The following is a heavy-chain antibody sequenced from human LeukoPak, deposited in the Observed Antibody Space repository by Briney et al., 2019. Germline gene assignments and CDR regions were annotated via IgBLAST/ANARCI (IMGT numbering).Heavy chain of an antibody. CDR1: GFTFSSYS. J-gene: IGHJ6*02. D-gene: IGHD2-15*01. CDR2: ISSNSSTI. CDR3: ARDGVVVVAATSGGYYGMDV. Sequence: PGGSLRLSCAASGFTFSSYSMNWVRQAPGKGLEWVSYISSNSSTIYYAYSVKGRFTISRDNAKNSLYLQMNSLRDEGTAVYYCARDGVVVVAATSGGYYGMDVWGQGTTVTVSS. V-gene: IGHV3-48*02.